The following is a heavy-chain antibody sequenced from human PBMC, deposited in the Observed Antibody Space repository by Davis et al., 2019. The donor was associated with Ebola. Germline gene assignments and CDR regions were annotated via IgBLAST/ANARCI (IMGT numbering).Heavy chain of an antibody. D-gene: IGHD5-24*01. CDR1: GFTFSSYG. CDR3: AKAPIEMATWGAYGTDV. CDR2: ISYDGSNK. V-gene: IGHV3-30*18. J-gene: IGHJ6*02. Sequence: GGSLRLSCAASGFTFSSYGMHWVRQAPGKGLEWVAVISYDGSNKYYADSVKGRFTISRDNSKNTLYLQMNSLRAEDTAVYYCAKAPIEMATWGAYGTDVWGQGTTVTVSS.